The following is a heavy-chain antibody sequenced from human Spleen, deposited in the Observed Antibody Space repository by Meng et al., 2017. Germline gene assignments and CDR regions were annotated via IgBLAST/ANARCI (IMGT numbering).Heavy chain of an antibody. V-gene: IGHV4-39*07. J-gene: IGHJ4*02. CDR1: GGSISSSSYY. D-gene: IGHD3-10*01. Sequence: SETLSLTCTVSGGSISSSSYYWGWIRQPPGKGLEWIGSIYYSGSTYYNPSLKSRVTISVDTSKNQFSLKLSSVTAADTAVYYCARVGPYGSGRLSDWGQGTLVTVSS. CDR2: IYYSGST. CDR3: ARVGPYGSGRLSD.